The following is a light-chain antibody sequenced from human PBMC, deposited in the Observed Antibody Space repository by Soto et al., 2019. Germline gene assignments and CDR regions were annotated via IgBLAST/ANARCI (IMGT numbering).Light chain of an antibody. Sequence: QSVLTQPPSASGSPGQSVTISCTGTSSDVGGSDYVSWYQHHPGKAPKLMIYDVSKRPSGVPDRFSGSKSGNMASLTVSGLQDDDEADYYCISHVGHSNVFGTGTKLTVL. CDR1: SSDVGGSDY. CDR3: ISHVGHSNV. J-gene: IGLJ1*01. V-gene: IGLV2-8*01. CDR2: DVS.